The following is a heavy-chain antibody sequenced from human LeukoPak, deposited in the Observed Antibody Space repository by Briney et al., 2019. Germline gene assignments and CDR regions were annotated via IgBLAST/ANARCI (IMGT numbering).Heavy chain of an antibody. J-gene: IGHJ4*02. CDR2: IYYSGST. V-gene: IGHV4-31*03. Sequence: SQTLSLTCTVSGGSISSGGYYWSWIRQHPGKGLEWIGYIYYSGSTYYNPSLKSRVTISVDTSKNQFSLKLSSVTAADTAVYYCARASDPTGVDYWGQGTLVTVSS. D-gene: IGHD7-27*01. CDR3: ARASDPTGVDY. CDR1: GGSISSGGYY.